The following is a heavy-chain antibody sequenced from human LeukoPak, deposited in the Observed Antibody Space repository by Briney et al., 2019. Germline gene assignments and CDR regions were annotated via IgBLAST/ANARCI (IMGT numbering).Heavy chain of an antibody. CDR2: IIPIFGTA. V-gene: IGHV1-69*01. CDR1: GGTFSSYA. CDR3: ASRPENIAGRPVPYYYYMDV. Sequence: ASVKVSCKASGGTFSSYAISWVRQAPGQGLEWMGGIIPIFGTANYAQKFQGRVTTTADESTSTAYMELSSLRSEDTAVYYCASRPENIAGRPVPYYYYMDVWGRGTTVTVSS. J-gene: IGHJ6*03. D-gene: IGHD6-6*01.